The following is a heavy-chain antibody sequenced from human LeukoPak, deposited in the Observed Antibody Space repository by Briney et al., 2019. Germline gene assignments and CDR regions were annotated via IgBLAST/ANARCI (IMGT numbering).Heavy chain of an antibody. CDR1: AGSISPYY. CDR2: IYYSGNT. Sequence: PSETLSLTCTTSAGSISPYYWSWLRQPPGKGLEWLGYIYYSGNTDYNPSLKSRVAISVDTSRNQFSLKLSSVTAADTAVYYCARSTGSTMFIDYWGQGTLVTVSS. D-gene: IGHD3-10*02. CDR3: ARSTGSTMFIDY. J-gene: IGHJ4*02. V-gene: IGHV4-59*01.